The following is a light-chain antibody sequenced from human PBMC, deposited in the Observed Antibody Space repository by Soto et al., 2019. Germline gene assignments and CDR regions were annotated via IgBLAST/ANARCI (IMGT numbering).Light chain of an antibody. CDR2: AAT. CDR3: LQVANLPRT. V-gene: IGKV1-12*01. CDR1: QDINSR. Sequence: DIQMTQSPSSVYAAVGDTVTITCRASQDINSRLAWFQQQPGRPPKYVIQAATMLQSGFPSRFAGSGSGRDFTLTIQTLQPDDSAPYYCLQVANLPRTFGQGAQVAI. J-gene: IGKJ1*01.